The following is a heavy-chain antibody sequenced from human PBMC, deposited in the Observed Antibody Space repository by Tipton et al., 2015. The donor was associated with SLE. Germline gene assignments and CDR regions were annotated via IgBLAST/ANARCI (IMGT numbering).Heavy chain of an antibody. CDR3: ARARVYVSGSFPYYYYMDV. Sequence: TLSLTCAVYGGSFSGYYWNWIRQVPGKGLEWIGEINHRGTIKHNPPLNNGVSISVDTSNNQFSLKLTSVTAADTAVYYCARARVYVSGSFPYYYYMDVWGKGTTVTVS. V-gene: IGHV4-34*01. D-gene: IGHD3-10*01. CDR1: GGSFSGYY. J-gene: IGHJ6*03. CDR2: INHRGTI.